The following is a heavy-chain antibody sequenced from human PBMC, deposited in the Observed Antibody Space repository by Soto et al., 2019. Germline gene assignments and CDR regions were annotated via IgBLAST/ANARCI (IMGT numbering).Heavy chain of an antibody. Sequence: QVQLVQSGAEVKKPGSSVKVSCKASGGTFSSYAISWVRQAPGQGLEWMGGIIPIFGTANYAQKFQGRVTITADESTSTACMELSSLRSEDTAVYYCARDLIGYCISTICHNWFDPWGQGTLVTVSS. D-gene: IGHD2-2*01. CDR1: GGTFSSYA. CDR3: ARDLIGYCISTICHNWFDP. CDR2: IIPIFGTA. V-gene: IGHV1-69*12. J-gene: IGHJ5*02.